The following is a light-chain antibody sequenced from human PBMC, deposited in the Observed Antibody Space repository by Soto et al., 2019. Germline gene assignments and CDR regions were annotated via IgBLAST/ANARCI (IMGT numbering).Light chain of an antibody. Sequence: DIQMTQSPSTLSASVGDRVTITCRASQSLSSWLAWYQQKPGKAPKLLIYKASSLESGVPSRFSGSGSGTEFTLTISSLQPDDFATYYCQQYLSYPITFGQGTQLEIK. J-gene: IGKJ5*01. V-gene: IGKV1-5*03. CDR2: KAS. CDR3: QQYLSYPIT. CDR1: QSLSSW.